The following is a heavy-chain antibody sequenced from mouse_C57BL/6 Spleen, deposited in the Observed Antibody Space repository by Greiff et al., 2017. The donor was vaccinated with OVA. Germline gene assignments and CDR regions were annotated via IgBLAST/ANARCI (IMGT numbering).Heavy chain of an antibody. CDR3: ARSYDSSPWFAY. J-gene: IGHJ3*01. CDR1: GYTFTDYN. Sequence: EVHLVESGPELVKPGASVKIPCKASGYTFTDYNMDWVKQSHGKSLEWIGDINPNNGGTIYNQKFKGKATLTVDKSSSTAYMELRSLTSEDTAVYYCARSYDSSPWFAYWGQGTLVTVSA. V-gene: IGHV1-18*01. D-gene: IGHD1-1*01. CDR2: INPNNGGT.